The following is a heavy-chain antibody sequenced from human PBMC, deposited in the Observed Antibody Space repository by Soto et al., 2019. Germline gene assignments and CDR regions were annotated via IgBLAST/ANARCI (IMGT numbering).Heavy chain of an antibody. Sequence: ASVKVSCKASGYTFTSYAMHWVRQAPGQRLEWMGWINAGNGNTKYSQKFQGRVTITRDTSASTAYMELSSLRSEDTAVYYCARDRYSSGWYGVGANDAFDIWGQGTMVPVSS. J-gene: IGHJ3*02. CDR3: ARDRYSSGWYGVGANDAFDI. CDR1: GYTFTSYA. CDR2: INAGNGNT. V-gene: IGHV1-3*01. D-gene: IGHD6-19*01.